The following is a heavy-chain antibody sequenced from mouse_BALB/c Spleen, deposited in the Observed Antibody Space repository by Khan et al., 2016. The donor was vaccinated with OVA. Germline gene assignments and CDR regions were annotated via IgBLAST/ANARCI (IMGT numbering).Heavy chain of an antibody. V-gene: IGHV5-6*01. D-gene: IGHD1-1*01. CDR2: VSTGGSYT. CDR3: TRLADYYDSEGFAY. Sequence: EVQLLETGGDLVKPGGSLKLSCAASGFTFSTYGMSWVRQAPDKRLEWVATVSTGGSYTYYPDSVTGRFTISRDNAKNTLYLKRSGLRSEDTAMFYCTRLADYYDSEGFAYWGQGTLVTVSA. CDR1: GFTFSTYG. J-gene: IGHJ3*01.